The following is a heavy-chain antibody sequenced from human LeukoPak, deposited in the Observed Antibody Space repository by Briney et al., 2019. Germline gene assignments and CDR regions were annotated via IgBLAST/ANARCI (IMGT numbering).Heavy chain of an antibody. CDR1: GFTFSSYA. J-gene: IGHJ4*02. D-gene: IGHD3-3*01. Sequence: PGGSLRLSCAASGFTFSSYAMSWVRQAPGKGLEWVSAISGSGGSTYYADSVKGRFTISRDNSKNTLYLQMNSLRAEDTAVYYCARDNEVGIFGVVIPSLDYWGQGTLVTVSS. V-gene: IGHV3-23*01. CDR3: ARDNEVGIFGVVIPSLDY. CDR2: ISGSGGST.